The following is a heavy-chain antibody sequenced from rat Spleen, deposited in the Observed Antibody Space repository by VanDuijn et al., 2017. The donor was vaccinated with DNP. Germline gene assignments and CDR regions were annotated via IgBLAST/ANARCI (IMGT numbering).Heavy chain of an antibody. Sequence: QVQLKESGPGLVQPSQTLSLTCTVAGFSLTSYNVHWVRQPPGKGLEWMGVIWNTGGTRYNSALKSRLSNSKDTSKSQVFLKMNSLQTEDTATYYCARGSWEDWGQGVMVTVSS. D-gene: IGHD5-1*01. CDR2: IWNTGGT. J-gene: IGHJ2*01. V-gene: IGHV2-41*01. CDR1: GFSLTSYN. CDR3: ARGSWED.